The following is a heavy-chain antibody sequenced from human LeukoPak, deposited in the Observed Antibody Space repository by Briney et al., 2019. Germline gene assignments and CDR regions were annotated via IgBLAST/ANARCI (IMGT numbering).Heavy chain of an antibody. Sequence: AGGSLRLSCAASGFTFSSYGMHWVRQAPGKGLEWVAVISYDGSNKYYADSVKGRFTISRDNAKNSLYLQMNSLRAEDTAVYYCARDRREQQPWPNWFDPWGQGTLVTVSS. CDR3: ARDRREQQPWPNWFDP. CDR1: GFTFSSYG. CDR2: ISYDGSNK. J-gene: IGHJ5*02. D-gene: IGHD6-13*01. V-gene: IGHV3-30*03.